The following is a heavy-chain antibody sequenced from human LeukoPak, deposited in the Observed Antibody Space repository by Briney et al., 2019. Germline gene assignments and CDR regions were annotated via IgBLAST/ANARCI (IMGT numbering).Heavy chain of an antibody. Sequence: ASVKVSCKASGYTFTSYGISWVRQAPGQGLEWTGWISAYNGNTNYAQKLQGRVTMTTDTSTSTAYMELRSLRSDDTAVYYCARTPSLGVVTPDDWFDPWGQGTLVTVSS. V-gene: IGHV1-18*01. D-gene: IGHD4-23*01. J-gene: IGHJ5*02. CDR3: ARTPSLGVVTPDDWFDP. CDR2: ISAYNGNT. CDR1: GYTFTSYG.